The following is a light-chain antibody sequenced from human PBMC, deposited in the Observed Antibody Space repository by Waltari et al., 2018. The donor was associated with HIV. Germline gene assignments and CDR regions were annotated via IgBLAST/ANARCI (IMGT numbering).Light chain of an antibody. V-gene: IGLV2-14*01. Sequence: QSALTQPASVSGSPGQSITISCTGTNSNVGGYTFVSCYHQHPGKAPKLIIFDVSHRPSGISNRFSGSKSGNTASLTISGLQAEDEADYYCSSYTRSTTLDGVVGTGTKVTVL. J-gene: IGLJ1*01. CDR2: DVS. CDR1: NSNVGGYTF. CDR3: SSYTRSTTLDGV.